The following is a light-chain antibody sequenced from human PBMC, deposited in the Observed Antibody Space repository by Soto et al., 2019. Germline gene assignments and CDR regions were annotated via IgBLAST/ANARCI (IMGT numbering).Light chain of an antibody. CDR1: QSISSY. J-gene: IGKJ4*01. CDR2: AAS. V-gene: IGKV1-39*01. CDR3: QQSYSTPR. Sequence: DIQMTQSPSSLSASVGDRVNITCRASQSISSYLNWYQQKPGKAPKLLIYAASSLQSVVPSRFSGSGSGTDFTLTISSLQPEDFATYYCQQSYSTPRFGGGTKV.